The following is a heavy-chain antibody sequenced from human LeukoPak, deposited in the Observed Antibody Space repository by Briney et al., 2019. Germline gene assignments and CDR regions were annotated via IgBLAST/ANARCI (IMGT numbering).Heavy chain of an antibody. CDR1: GFTFSSYG. V-gene: IGHV3-33*01. D-gene: IGHD3-3*01. J-gene: IGHJ4*02. CDR3: ARWSGDYKFDY. CDR2: IWYDGSNK. Sequence: GGSLRLSCAASGFTFSSYGMHWVRQAPGKGLEWVAVIWYDGSNKYYADSVKGRFTISRDNSKNTLYLQMNSLRAEDTAVYYCARWSGDYKFDYWGQGTLVTVSS.